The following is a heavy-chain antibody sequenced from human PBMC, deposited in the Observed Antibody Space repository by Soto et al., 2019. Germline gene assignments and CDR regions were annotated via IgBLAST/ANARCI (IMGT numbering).Heavy chain of an antibody. J-gene: IGHJ4*02. CDR3: ARRRCTISLSDY. Sequence: QLQLQESGPGLVKPSETLSLTCTVSGGSISSSSYYWGWIRQPPGNGLEWIGSIYYSGSTYYNPSLKSRVTISVDTSKNQFSLKLSSVTAADTAVYYCARRRCTISLSDYWGQGTLVTVSS. CDR1: GGSISSSSYY. V-gene: IGHV4-39*01. CDR2: IYYSGST. D-gene: IGHD3-9*01.